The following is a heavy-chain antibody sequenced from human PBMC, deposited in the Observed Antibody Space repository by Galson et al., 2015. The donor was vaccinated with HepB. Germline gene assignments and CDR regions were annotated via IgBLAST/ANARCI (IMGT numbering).Heavy chain of an antibody. V-gene: IGHV1-69*10. Sequence: SVKVSCKASGGTFSSYAISWVRQAPGQGLEWMGGIIPILGIANYAQKFQGRVTITADKSTSTAYMELSSLRSEDTAVYYCARLSHVDYGDYVWVDYWGQGTLVTVSS. CDR2: IIPILGIA. D-gene: IGHD4-17*01. CDR3: ARLSHVDYGDYVWVDY. CDR1: GGTFSSYA. J-gene: IGHJ4*02.